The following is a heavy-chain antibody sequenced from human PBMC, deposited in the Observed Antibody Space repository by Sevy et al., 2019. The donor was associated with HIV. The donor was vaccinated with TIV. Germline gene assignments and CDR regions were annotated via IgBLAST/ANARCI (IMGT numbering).Heavy chain of an antibody. Sequence: SETLSLTCTVSGGSINNYYWSWIRQPPGKGLEWIGFIYYSGSTNYNPSLKSRLTMSIDTSKNNFSLNLSSVTAADTAVYYCARIKTGPSDPFDIWGQGTMVTVSS. V-gene: IGHV4-59*01. CDR1: GGSINNYY. CDR3: ARIKTGPSDPFDI. CDR2: IYYSGST. J-gene: IGHJ3*02.